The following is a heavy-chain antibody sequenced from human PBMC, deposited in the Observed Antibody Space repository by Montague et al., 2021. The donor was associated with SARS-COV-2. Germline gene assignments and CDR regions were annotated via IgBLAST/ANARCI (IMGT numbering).Heavy chain of an antibody. D-gene: IGHD3-9*01. Sequence: TLSLTCAVYGGSFSGYYWSWIRQPPGKGLEWIGEINHSGSTYYNPSLKSRVTISVDTSKNQFSLKLSSVTAADTAVYYCARDRRLRYFELSYYYYGMDVWGQGTTVTVSS. J-gene: IGHJ6*02. CDR3: ARDRRLRYFELSYYYYGMDV. CDR1: GGSFSGYY. CDR2: INHSGST. V-gene: IGHV4-34*09.